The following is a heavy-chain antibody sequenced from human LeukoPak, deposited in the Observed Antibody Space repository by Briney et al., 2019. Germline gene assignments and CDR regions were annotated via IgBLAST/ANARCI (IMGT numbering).Heavy chain of an antibody. V-gene: IGHV3-53*01. D-gene: IGHD3-22*01. CDR1: GLTFDDHG. CDR3: AXVGSQYDSSGYPY. CDR2: IYSGGNT. J-gene: IGHJ4*02. Sequence: GGSLRLSCAASGLTFDDHGMSWVRQAPGKGLEWVSVIYSGGNTYYADSVKGRFTISRDNSKNTLYLQMNSLRAEDTAVYYCAXVGSQYDSSGYPYWGQGTLVTVSS.